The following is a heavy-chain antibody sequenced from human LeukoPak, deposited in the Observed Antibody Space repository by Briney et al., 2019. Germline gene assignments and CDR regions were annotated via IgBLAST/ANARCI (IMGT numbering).Heavy chain of an antibody. CDR3: ARKGTYYYDSSGDAFDI. CDR2: IRYDGSNK. Sequence: PGGTLRLSCAASGFTFSSYGMHWVRQAPGKGLEWVAFIRYDGSNKYYADSVKGRFTISRDNSKNTLYLQMNSLRSDDTAVYYCARKGTYYYDSSGDAFDIWGQGTMVTVSS. D-gene: IGHD3-22*01. J-gene: IGHJ3*02. V-gene: IGHV3-30*02. CDR1: GFTFSSYG.